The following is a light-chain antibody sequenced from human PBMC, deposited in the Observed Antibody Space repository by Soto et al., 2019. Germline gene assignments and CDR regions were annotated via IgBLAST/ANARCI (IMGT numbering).Light chain of an antibody. V-gene: IGLV2-14*01. CDR1: SSDVGGYNY. Sequence: QSVLTQPASVSGSPGQSITISCTATSSDVGGYNYVSWYQQHPGKAPKLMIFEVSNRPSGVSNRFSGSKSGNTASLTISGLQAEDEADYYCSSHTISNTLVFGGGTKLTVL. CDR3: SSHTISNTLV. CDR2: EVS. J-gene: IGLJ3*02.